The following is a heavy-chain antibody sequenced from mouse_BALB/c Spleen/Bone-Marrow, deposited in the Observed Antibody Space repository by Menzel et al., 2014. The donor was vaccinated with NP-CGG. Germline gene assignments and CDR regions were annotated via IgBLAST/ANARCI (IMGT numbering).Heavy chain of an antibody. CDR3: SRHDYSTPYLAMDY. J-gene: IGHJ4*01. Sequence: QVQLQQSGAELVKPGASVKLSCKASGYTFTNYYIYWVKQRPGQGLEWIGGINPSNGGTKFNEKFKNKATLTIDKSSSTAYIQLNSLTSEDSAVDYCSRHDYSTPYLAMDYWGQGTSVTGSS. D-gene: IGHD2-13*01. CDR2: INPSNGGT. V-gene: IGHV1S81*02. CDR1: GYTFTNYY.